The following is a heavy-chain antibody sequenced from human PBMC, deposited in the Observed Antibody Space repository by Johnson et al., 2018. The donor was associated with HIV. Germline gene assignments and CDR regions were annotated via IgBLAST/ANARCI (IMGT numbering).Heavy chain of an antibody. D-gene: IGHD4-17*01. Sequence: MHLVESGGGLVQPGRSLKLSGAASGLTLDDYGMSWVRQAPGKGLEWVSGFNGNGVRTGYADSVRGRCTSSRDNSKNQLYLQMNSPRAEDTAVYYCARESTPWGGDYVGYGFDIWGQGTMVTVSS. J-gene: IGHJ3*02. CDR1: GLTLDDYG. V-gene: IGHV3-20*04. CDR2: FNGNGVRT. CDR3: ARESTPWGGDYVGYGFDI.